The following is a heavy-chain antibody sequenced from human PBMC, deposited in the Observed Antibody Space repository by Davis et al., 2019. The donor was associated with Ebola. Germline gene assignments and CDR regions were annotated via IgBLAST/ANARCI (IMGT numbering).Heavy chain of an antibody. V-gene: IGHV3-53*03. D-gene: IGHD5-18*01. CDR2: VYVAGNT. CDR3: ARAGRVRFRGYSYGTGYYYGMDV. CDR1: GFSVSGYY. Sequence: GESLKISCAASGFSVSGYYMSWVRQAPGKGLEWVSVVYVAGNTYYADSVKGRFTISRDNAKNSLYLQMNSLRAEDTAVYYCARAGRVRFRGYSYGTGYYYGMDVWGQGTTVTVSS. J-gene: IGHJ6*02.